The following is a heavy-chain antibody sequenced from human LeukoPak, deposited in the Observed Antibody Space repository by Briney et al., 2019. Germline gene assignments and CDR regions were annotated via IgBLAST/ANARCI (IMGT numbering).Heavy chain of an antibody. CDR3: ARVRGDYYFDC. D-gene: IGHD3-10*01. V-gene: IGHV3-21*01. J-gene: IGHJ4*02. CDR1: GFTFSSYS. CDR2: VTSNDYI. Sequence: GGSLRLSCAASGFTFSSYSMNWVRQAPGKGLEWVSSVTSNDYIFYADSMKGRFTISRDTAKNSLYLQMNSLRAEDTAVYYCARVRGDYYFDCWGQGTLVTVSS.